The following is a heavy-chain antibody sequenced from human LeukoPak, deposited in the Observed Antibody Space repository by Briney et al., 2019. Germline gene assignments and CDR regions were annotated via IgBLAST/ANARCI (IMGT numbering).Heavy chain of an antibody. J-gene: IGHJ4*02. CDR1: GFTFSSYW. CDR3: ARATVSGSYYRFYD. CDR2: IKSDGSTK. D-gene: IGHD1-26*01. V-gene: IGHV3-74*01. Sequence: GGSLRLSCAASGFTFSSYWMHWVRQAPGKGLVWVSRIKSDGSTKSYADSVKGRVTISRDNAKNTLYLQMNSLRAEDTAVYYCARATVSGSYYRFYDWGQGTLVTVSS.